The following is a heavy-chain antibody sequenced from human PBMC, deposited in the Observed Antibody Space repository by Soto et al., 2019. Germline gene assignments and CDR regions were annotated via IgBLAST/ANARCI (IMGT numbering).Heavy chain of an antibody. Sequence: PGESLKISCKGSGYSFTSYWIGWVRQMPGKGLEWMGIIYLGDSDTRYSPSFQGQVTISADKSLSTAYLQWSRLKASDTAMYYCARQTYCSSTSCYTVDSWGQGPLVTVSS. CDR2: IYLGDSDT. V-gene: IGHV5-51*01. D-gene: IGHD2-2*02. J-gene: IGHJ4*02. CDR3: ARQTYCSSTSCYTVDS. CDR1: GYSFTSYW.